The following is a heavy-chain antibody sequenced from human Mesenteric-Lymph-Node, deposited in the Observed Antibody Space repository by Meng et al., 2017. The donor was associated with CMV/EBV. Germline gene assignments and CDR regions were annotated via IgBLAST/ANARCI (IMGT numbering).Heavy chain of an antibody. D-gene: IGHD2-2*02. CDR2: IYYSGST. CDR3: ARIVVVVPAAIKHYYYGMDV. CDR1: GGSVSSGSYY. V-gene: IGHV4-61*01. J-gene: IGHJ6*02. Sequence: SETLSLTCTVSGGSVSSGSYYWSWIRQPPGKGLEWIGYIYYSGSTNYNPSLKSRVTISVDTSKNQFSLKLSSVTAADTAVYYCARIVVVVPAAIKHYYYGMDVWGQGTTVTVSS.